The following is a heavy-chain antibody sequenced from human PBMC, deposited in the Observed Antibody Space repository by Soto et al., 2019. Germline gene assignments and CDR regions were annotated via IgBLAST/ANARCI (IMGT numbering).Heavy chain of an antibody. D-gene: IGHD2-21*01. V-gene: IGHV1-3*05. CDR2: MNAGNDNR. CDR1: GYTFSSYA. Sequence: QVQLVQSGAEEKKPGASVKVSCKASGYTFSSYAMHWVRQAPGQRLEWMGWMNAGNDNRKYSQKFQGRVTLTRDTSASTAYMELSSLRSEDTAVYYCARGGEPIDYWGQGPLVTVSS. CDR3: ARGGEPIDY. J-gene: IGHJ4*02.